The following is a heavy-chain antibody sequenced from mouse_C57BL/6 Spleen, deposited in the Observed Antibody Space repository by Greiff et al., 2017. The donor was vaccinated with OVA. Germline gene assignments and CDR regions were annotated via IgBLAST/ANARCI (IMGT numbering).Heavy chain of an antibody. V-gene: IGHV1-58*01. CDR2: IYIGNGYN. CDR3: ARSDYDYDGGFAY. D-gene: IGHD2-4*01. J-gene: IGHJ3*01. CDR1: GYTFTSYG. Sequence: EVKLMESGAELVRPGSSVKMSCKTSGYTFTSYGINWVKQRPGQGLEWIGYIYIGNGYNEYNEKFKGKATLTSDTSSSTAYMQLSSLTSEDSAIYFCARSDYDYDGGFAYWGQGTLVTVSA.